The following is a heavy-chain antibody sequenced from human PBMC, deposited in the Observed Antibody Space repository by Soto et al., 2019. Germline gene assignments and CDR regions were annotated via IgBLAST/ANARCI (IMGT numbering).Heavy chain of an antibody. CDR3: ARGPRGYCSSTSCPRGSYYYGMDV. CDR1: GGSISSYY. Sequence: SETLSLTCTVSGGSISSYYWSWIRQPPGKGLEWIGYIYYSGSTNYNPSLKSRVTISVDTSKNQFSLKLSSVTAADTAVYYCARGPRGYCSSTSCPRGSYYYGMDVWGQGTTVTVSS. V-gene: IGHV4-59*01. CDR2: IYYSGST. D-gene: IGHD2-2*01. J-gene: IGHJ6*02.